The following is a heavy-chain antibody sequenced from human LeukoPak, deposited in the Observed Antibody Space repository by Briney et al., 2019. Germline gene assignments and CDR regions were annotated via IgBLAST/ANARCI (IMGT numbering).Heavy chain of an antibody. Sequence: XLXXXCXASGFTFSSYAMSWVRQAPGKGLEWVSAISGSGGSTYYADSVKGRFTISRDNSKNTLYLQMNSLRAEDTAVYYCAKDVSGYSYGLGYWGQGTLVTVSS. V-gene: IGHV3-23*01. CDR2: ISGSGGST. D-gene: IGHD5-18*01. CDR3: AKDVSGYSYGLGY. J-gene: IGHJ4*02. CDR1: GFTFSSYA.